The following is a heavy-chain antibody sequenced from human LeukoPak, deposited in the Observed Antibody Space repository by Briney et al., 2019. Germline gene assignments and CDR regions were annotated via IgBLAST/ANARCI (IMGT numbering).Heavy chain of an antibody. D-gene: IGHD3-10*02. Sequence: GGSLRLSCAASGFTFSTYEINWVRQAPGKGLEWLSHISTSGSSIHYADSVKGRFTISRDNAKNSLYLQMNSLRAEDTAVYYCAELGITMIGGVWGKGTTVTISS. CDR2: ISTSGSSI. CDR3: AELGITMIGGV. V-gene: IGHV3-48*03. J-gene: IGHJ6*04. CDR1: GFTFSTYE.